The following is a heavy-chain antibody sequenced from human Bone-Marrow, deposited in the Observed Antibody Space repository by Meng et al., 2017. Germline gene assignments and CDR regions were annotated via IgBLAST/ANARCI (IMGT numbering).Heavy chain of an antibody. Sequence: VPLLPWGAGLLKPPGTLSLTCAVYGGSFSGYYWSWIRQPPGKGLEWIGEINHSGSTNYNPSLKSRVTISVDTSKNQFSLKLSSVTAADTAVYYCAREDSSSWSSPVNWFDPWGQGTLVTVSS. CDR2: INHSGST. CDR1: GGSFSGYY. CDR3: AREDSSSWSSPVNWFDP. D-gene: IGHD6-13*01. J-gene: IGHJ5*02. V-gene: IGHV4-34*01.